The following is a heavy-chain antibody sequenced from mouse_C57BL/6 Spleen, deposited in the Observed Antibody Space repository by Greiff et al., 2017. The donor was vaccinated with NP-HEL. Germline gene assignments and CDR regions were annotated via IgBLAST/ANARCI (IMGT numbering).Heavy chain of an antibody. CDR2: INPSSGYT. Sequence: QVQLQQSGAELARPGASVKMSCKASGYTFTSYTMHWVKQRPGQGLEWIGYINPSSGYTKYNQKFKDKATVTADKSSSTAYLQLSSLTSEDSAVYYCASNDLYYAMDYWGQGTSVTVPS. CDR1: GYTFTSYT. D-gene: IGHD2-3*01. J-gene: IGHJ4*01. CDR3: ASNDLYYAMDY. V-gene: IGHV1-4*01.